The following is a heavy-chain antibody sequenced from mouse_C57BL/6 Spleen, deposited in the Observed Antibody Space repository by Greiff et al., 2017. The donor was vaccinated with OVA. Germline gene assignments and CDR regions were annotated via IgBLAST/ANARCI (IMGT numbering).Heavy chain of an antibody. CDR2: ISNLAYSI. CDR3: ARLGTTVVAPSWYFDV. Sequence: EVKLVESGGGLVQPGGSLKLSCAASGFTFSDYGMAWVRQAPRKGPEWVAFISNLAYSIYYADTVTGRFTISRENAKNTLYLEMSSLRSEDTAMYYCARLGTTVVAPSWYFDVWGTGTTVTVSS. J-gene: IGHJ1*03. D-gene: IGHD1-1*01. V-gene: IGHV5-15*04. CDR1: GFTFSDYG.